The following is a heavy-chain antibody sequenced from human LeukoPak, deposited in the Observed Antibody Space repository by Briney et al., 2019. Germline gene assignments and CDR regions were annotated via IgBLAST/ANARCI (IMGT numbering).Heavy chain of an antibody. Sequence: GGSLRLSCAASGFTFSSYEMNWVRQAPGKGLEWVSAISGSGGSTYYADSVKGRFTISRDNSKNTLYLQMNSLRAEDTAVYYCAIRSANYGDYPSPFDYWGQGTLVTVSS. J-gene: IGHJ4*02. CDR2: ISGSGGST. D-gene: IGHD4-17*01. CDR1: GFTFSSYE. V-gene: IGHV3-23*01. CDR3: AIRSANYGDYPSPFDY.